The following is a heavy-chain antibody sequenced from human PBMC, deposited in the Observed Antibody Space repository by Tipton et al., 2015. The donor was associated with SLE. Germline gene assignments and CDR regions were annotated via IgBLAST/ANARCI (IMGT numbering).Heavy chain of an antibody. V-gene: IGHV3-30*02. CDR2: IRYDGSNK. CDR1: GFTFSSYG. D-gene: IGHD3-10*01. J-gene: IGHJ4*02. Sequence: SGFTFSSYGMHWVRQAPGKGLEWVAFIRYDGSNKYYADSVKGRFTISRDNSKNTLYLQMNSLRAEDTAVYYCANLRGDYWGQGTLVTVSS. CDR3: ANLRGDY.